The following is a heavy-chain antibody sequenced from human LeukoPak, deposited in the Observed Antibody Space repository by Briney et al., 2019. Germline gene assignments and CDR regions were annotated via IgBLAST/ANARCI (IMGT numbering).Heavy chain of an antibody. J-gene: IGHJ5*02. CDR3: VRAYHPGGWFDP. CDR2: IKQDGSEK. Sequence: PGGSLRLSCAASGFTFSSYWMSWVRQAPGKGLEWVANIKQDGSEKYYVDSVRGRFTISKDNAKNSLYLQMNSLRAEDTAVYYCVRAYHPGGWFDPWGQGTLVTVSS. V-gene: IGHV3-7*04. CDR1: GFTFSSYW. D-gene: IGHD2-21*01.